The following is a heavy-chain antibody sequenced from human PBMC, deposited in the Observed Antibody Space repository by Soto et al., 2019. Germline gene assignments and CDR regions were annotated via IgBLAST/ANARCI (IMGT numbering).Heavy chain of an antibody. CDR3: GGKNYDSSGYFDY. V-gene: IGHV4-31*03. CDR1: GGSISSGGYY. CDR2: IYYSGST. J-gene: IGHJ4*02. D-gene: IGHD3-22*01. Sequence: SETLSLTCTVSGGSISSGGYYWSWIRQHPGKGLEWIGYIYYSGSTYYNPSLKSRVTISVDTSKNQFSLKLSSVTAADTAVYYCGGKNYDSSGYFDYWGQGTLVTVSS.